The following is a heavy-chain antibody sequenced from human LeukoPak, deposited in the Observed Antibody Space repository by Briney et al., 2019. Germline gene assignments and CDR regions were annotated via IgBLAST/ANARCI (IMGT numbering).Heavy chain of an antibody. CDR3: ARQAYSKHQFDD. CDR2: IYYSGST. D-gene: IGHD4-11*01. CDR1: GGSISSSSYY. J-gene: IGHJ4*02. Sequence: PSETLSLTCTVSGGSISSSSYYWGWIRQPPGKGLEWIGSIYYSGSTYYNPSLKSRVTISVDTSKNQFSLKLSSVTAADTAVYYCARQAYSKHQFDDWGQRSLVTVSS. V-gene: IGHV4-39*01.